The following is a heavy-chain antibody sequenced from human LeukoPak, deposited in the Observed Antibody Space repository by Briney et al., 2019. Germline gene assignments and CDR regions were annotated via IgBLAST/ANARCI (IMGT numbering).Heavy chain of an antibody. Sequence: PGGSLRLSCAASGFTFSSYGMHWVRQAPGKGLVWVSGTNTDGSSKMYADSVKGRFTIARDNAKNTLYLQMNSLRAEDTAVYYCYGANAEHWGQGTLVTVSS. CDR3: YGANAEH. CDR1: GFTFSSYG. V-gene: IGHV3-74*03. J-gene: IGHJ1*01. CDR2: TNTDGSSK. D-gene: IGHD4-23*01.